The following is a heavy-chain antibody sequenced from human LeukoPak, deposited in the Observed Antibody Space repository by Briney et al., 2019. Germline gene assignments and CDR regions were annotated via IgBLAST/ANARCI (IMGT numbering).Heavy chain of an antibody. Sequence: ASVKVSCKASGYTFPGYYMHWVRQAPGQGLEWMGWINPNSGGTNYAQKFQGRVTMTRDTSISTGYLELSRLRSDDTAVYYCAREHSSSSRKVFDYWGQGTLVTVSS. CDR2: INPNSGGT. CDR1: GYTFPGYY. J-gene: IGHJ4*02. CDR3: AREHSSSSRKVFDY. D-gene: IGHD6-6*01. V-gene: IGHV1-2*02.